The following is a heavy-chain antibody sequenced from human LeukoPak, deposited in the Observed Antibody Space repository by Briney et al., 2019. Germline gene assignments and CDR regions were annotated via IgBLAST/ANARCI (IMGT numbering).Heavy chain of an antibody. J-gene: IGHJ4*02. D-gene: IGHD4-17*01. CDR1: GYSISSGYY. V-gene: IGHV4-38-2*02. CDR2: IYHSGST. CDR3: ATRSYGDYVDY. Sequence: SETLSLTCTVSGYSISSGYYWGWIRQPPGKGLEWIGSIYHSGSTYYNPSLKSRVTISVDTSKNQFSLKLSSVTAADTAVYYCATRSYGDYVDYWGQGTLVTVSS.